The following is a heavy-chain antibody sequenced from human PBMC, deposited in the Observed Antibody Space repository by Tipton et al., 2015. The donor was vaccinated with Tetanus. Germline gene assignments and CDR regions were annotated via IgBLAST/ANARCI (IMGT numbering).Heavy chain of an antibody. CDR2: IYYSGST. CDR1: GGSVSSGSYY. V-gene: IGHV4-61*01. J-gene: IGHJ3*01. Sequence: TLSLTCTVSGGSVSSGSYYWSWIRQPPGKGLEWIGYIYYSGSTNYNPSLKSRVTISVDTSKNQFSLKLSSVTAADTAVYYCARAANSPGELPLGWGQGTMVTVSS. D-gene: IGHD1-26*01. CDR3: ARAANSPGELPLG.